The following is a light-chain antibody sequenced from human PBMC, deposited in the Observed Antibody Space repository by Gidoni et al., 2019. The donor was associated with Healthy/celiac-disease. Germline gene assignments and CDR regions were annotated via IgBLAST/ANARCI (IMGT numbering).Light chain of an antibody. J-gene: IGKJ1*01. V-gene: IGKV1-27*01. CDR1: QGISNY. CDR3: QKYNSAPRT. CDR2: AAS. Sequence: DIQMTQSPSCLSASVDYRVPITCRASQGISNYLAWYQQKPGKVPKLLIYAASTLQSGVPSRFSGSGSGTDFTLTISSLQPEDVATYYCQKYNSAPRTFGQGTKVEIK.